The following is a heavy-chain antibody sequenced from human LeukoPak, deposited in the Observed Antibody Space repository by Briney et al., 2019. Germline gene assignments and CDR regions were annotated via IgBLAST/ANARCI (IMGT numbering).Heavy chain of an antibody. CDR2: INTNTGNP. CDR3: ARIPYYYDSTPDAFDI. J-gene: IGHJ3*02. CDR1: GYTFTSYA. D-gene: IGHD3-22*01. V-gene: IGHV7-4-1*02. Sequence: ASVKVSCKASGYTFTSYAMNWVRQAPGQGLEWMGWINTNTGNPTYAQGFTGRFVFSLDTSVSTAYLQISSLKAEDTAVYYCARIPYYYDSTPDAFDIWGQGTMVTVSS.